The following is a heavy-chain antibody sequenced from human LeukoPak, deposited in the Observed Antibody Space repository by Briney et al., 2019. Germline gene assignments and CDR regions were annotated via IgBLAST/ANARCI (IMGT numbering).Heavy chain of an antibody. CDR1: GFTFSNYW. J-gene: IGHJ5*02. D-gene: IGHD1-1*01. V-gene: IGHV3-74*01. Sequence: GGSLRLSCAASGFTFSNYWMHWVRQAPGKGLVWVSRINSDGSSTNYADSVKGRFTISRDNSKNTLFLQMNSLRAEDTAVYYCARGPEYNWNVDYNWFDPWGQGTLVTVSS. CDR3: ARGPEYNWNVDYNWFDP. CDR2: INSDGSST.